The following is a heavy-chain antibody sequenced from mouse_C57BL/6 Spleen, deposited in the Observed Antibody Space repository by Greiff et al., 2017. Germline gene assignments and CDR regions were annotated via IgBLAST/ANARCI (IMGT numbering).Heavy chain of an antibody. Sequence: VQGVESGPGLVQPSPSLSITCTVSGFSLTSYGVHWVRQSPGKGLEWLGVIWSGGSTDYNAAFISRLGISKDNSKCQVFFKMNSLQADDTAIYYCARDYYGNYDAMDYWGQGTSVTVSS. J-gene: IGHJ4*01. CDR2: IWSGGST. CDR3: ARDYYGNYDAMDY. V-gene: IGHV2-2*01. D-gene: IGHD2-1*01. CDR1: GFSLTSYG.